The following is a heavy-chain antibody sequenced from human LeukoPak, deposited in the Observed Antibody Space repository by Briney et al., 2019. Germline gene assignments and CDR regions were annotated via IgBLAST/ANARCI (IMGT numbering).Heavy chain of an antibody. Sequence: GGSLRLSCAASGFTFSSYSMNWVRQAPGKGLEGVSSISSSSSYIYYADSVKGRFTISRDNAKNSLYLQMNSLRAEDTAVYYCARESVATTDFDYWGQGTLVTVSS. CDR1: GFTFSSYS. V-gene: IGHV3-21*01. CDR2: ISSSSSYI. D-gene: IGHD5-12*01. CDR3: ARESVATTDFDY. J-gene: IGHJ4*02.